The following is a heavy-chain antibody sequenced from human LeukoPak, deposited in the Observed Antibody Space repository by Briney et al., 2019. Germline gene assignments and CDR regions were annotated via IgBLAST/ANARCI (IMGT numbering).Heavy chain of an antibody. CDR3: ARVSGTTEVAGCNWFDP. D-gene: IGHD6-19*01. Sequence: SVKLSCKASGGTFSSYAISWVRQAPGQGLEWMGRIIPILGIANYAQKFQGRVTITADKSTSTAYMELSSLRSEDTAVYYCARVSGTTEVAGCNWFDPWGQGTLVTVSS. J-gene: IGHJ5*02. V-gene: IGHV1-69*04. CDR2: IIPILGIA. CDR1: GGTFSSYA.